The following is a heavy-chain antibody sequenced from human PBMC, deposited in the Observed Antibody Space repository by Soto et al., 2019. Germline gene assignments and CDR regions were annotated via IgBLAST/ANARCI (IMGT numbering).Heavy chain of an antibody. D-gene: IGHD1-7*01. Sequence: GGSLRLSCATSGLAFSNYAMSWVRQAPGGGLEWVSSMSCSSSTTYYADSVRGRFTISRDRSKNTLYLQMSSLRAEDTALYYCAKNQERELPRVIDFWGQGTLVTVSS. CDR3: AKNQERELPRVIDF. CDR1: GLAFSNYA. J-gene: IGHJ4*02. CDR2: MSCSSSTT. V-gene: IGHV3-23*01.